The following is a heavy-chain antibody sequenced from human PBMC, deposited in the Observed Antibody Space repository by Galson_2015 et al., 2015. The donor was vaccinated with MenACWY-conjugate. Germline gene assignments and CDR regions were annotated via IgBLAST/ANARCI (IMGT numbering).Heavy chain of an antibody. Sequence: SLRLSCAASGFTFNNYWMHWVRQAPGKGLEWVAVIWYDGSNKYYADSVKGRFTISRDNSKNTLYLQMNSLRAEDTAVYYCARAKAARPYNWFDPRGQGTLVTVSS. CDR1: GFTFNNYW. CDR3: ARAKAARPYNWFDP. D-gene: IGHD6-6*01. J-gene: IGHJ5*02. V-gene: IGHV3-33*08. CDR2: IWYDGSNK.